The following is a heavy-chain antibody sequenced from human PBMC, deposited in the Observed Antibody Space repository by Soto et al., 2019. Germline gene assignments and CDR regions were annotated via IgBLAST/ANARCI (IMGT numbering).Heavy chain of an antibody. CDR3: ARMGGSDDYYYYYGMDV. CDR1: GFTFSTYN. V-gene: IGHV3-21*01. D-gene: IGHD1-26*01. J-gene: IGHJ6*02. CDR2: INSPSSYI. Sequence: EVQLVESGGGLVKPGGSLTLSCTASGFTFSTYNMNWVRQAPGKGLEWVSSINSPSSYIYYADSVKGRFTISRDNAKNSLFLQTSSLRAEDSAVYYCARMGGSDDYYYYYGMDVWGQGTAVTVSS.